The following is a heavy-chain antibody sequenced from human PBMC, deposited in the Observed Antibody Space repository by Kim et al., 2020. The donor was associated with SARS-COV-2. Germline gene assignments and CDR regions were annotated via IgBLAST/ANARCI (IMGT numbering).Heavy chain of an antibody. D-gene: IGHD6-13*01. CDR1: GFTFSSNW. Sequence: GGSLRLSCAASGFTFSSNWMSWVRQAPGKGLEWVANIKQDGSEKYYVDSVKGRFTISRDNAKNSLYLQMNSLRAEDTAVYYCSRDTPVGRGLWQQLDRGGYFQHWGQGTLVTVSS. CDR2: IKQDGSEK. J-gene: IGHJ1*01. V-gene: IGHV3-7*01. CDR3: SRDTPVGRGLWQQLDRGGYFQH.